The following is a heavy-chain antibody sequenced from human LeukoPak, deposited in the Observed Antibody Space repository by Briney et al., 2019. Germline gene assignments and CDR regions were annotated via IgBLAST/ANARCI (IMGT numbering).Heavy chain of an antibody. V-gene: IGHV3-72*01. D-gene: IGHD1-26*01. CDR2: IRNKANSYSI. Sequence: GGSLRLSCAGSGFTFSHYYIDWVRQAPGKGLEWVARIRNKANSYSIEYAASVKGRFTISRDDSKNSVYLQMNSLKSEDTADYYCVRVMLGSSKFFDLWGRGTWSLSPQ. CDR3: VRVMLGSSKFFDL. CDR1: GFTFSHYY. J-gene: IGHJ2*01.